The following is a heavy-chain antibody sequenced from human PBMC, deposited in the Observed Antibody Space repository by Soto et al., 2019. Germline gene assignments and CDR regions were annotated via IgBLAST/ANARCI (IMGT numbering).Heavy chain of an antibody. CDR1: GFTFSSYA. CDR3: AKLGDDILTGSMRRVYYYGMDV. J-gene: IGHJ6*02. V-gene: IGHV3-23*01. CDR2: ISGSGGST. D-gene: IGHD3-9*01. Sequence: LRLSCAASGFTFSSYAMSWVRQAPGKGLEWVSAISGSGGSTYYADSVKGRFTISRGNSKNTLYLQMNSLRAEDTAVYYCAKLGDDILTGSMRRVYYYGMDVWGQGTTVTVSS.